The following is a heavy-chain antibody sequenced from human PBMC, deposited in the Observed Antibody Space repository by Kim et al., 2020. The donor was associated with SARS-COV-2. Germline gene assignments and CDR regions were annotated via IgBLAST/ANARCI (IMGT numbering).Heavy chain of an antibody. D-gene: IGHD3-10*01. Sequence: KGRFTISRDNSKHTLYLQMNRLRAEDTAVYYCVKGVGGWGSYYAQLFDYWGQGTLVTVSS. V-gene: IGHV3-30*02. CDR3: VKGVGGWGSYYAQLFDY. J-gene: IGHJ4*02.